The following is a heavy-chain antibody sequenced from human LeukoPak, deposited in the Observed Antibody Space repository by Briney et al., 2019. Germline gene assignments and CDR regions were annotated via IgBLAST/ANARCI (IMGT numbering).Heavy chain of an antibody. J-gene: IGHJ4*02. D-gene: IGHD6-19*01. Sequence: GGSLRLSCAASGFTFTSYAMNWVRQAPGKGLEWVSTISGSGGSTYYADSVKGRFTISRDNSKNTLYLQMNSLRAEDTAVYFCAKHRIAVAGTDFFDYWGQGTLVTVSS. V-gene: IGHV3-23*01. CDR3: AKHRIAVAGTDFFDY. CDR1: GFTFTSYA. CDR2: ISGSGGST.